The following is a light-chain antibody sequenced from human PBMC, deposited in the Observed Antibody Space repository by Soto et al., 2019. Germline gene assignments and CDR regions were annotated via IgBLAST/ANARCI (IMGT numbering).Light chain of an antibody. CDR2: MVS. CDR1: QSLVYSDGNSY. V-gene: IGKV2-30*01. CDR3: MQGTHWPWA. J-gene: IGKJ1*01. Sequence: DAVMTQSPLSLPVTVGQPASISCWSSQSLVYSDGNSYLHWFQQRPGQSPRRLIYMVSNRDSGVPDRFSGSGSGTDFTLKISRVEAEDIGVYYCMQGTHWPWALGQGTKVEIK.